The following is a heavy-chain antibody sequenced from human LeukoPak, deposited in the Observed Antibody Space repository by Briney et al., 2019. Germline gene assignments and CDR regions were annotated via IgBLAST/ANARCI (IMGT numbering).Heavy chain of an antibody. CDR3: ARDPSMVAGGYYFDY. CDR1: GFTFSSYS. D-gene: IGHD4/OR15-4a*01. Sequence: GGSLRLSCAASGFTFSSYSMNWVRQAPGKGLEWVSSISSSSSYIYYADSVKGRFTISRDNAKNSLYLQMNSLRAEDTAVYYCARDPSMVAGGYYFDYWGQGTLVTVSS. V-gene: IGHV3-21*01. J-gene: IGHJ4*02. CDR2: ISSSSSYI.